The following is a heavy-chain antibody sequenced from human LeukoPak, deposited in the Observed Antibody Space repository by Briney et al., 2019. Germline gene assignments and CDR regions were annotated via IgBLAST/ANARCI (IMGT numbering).Heavy chain of an antibody. J-gene: IGHJ5*02. CDR1: GDIVSSNSVT. CDR2: TYYRSTWYN. V-gene: IGHV6-1*01. D-gene: IGHD2-2*01. Sequence: SQTLSLTCAISGDIVSSNSVTWNWIRRSPSRGLEWLGRTYYRSTWYNDYAVSVRGRITVNPDTSKNQFSLHLNSVTPEDTAVYYCARRLTQYDCFDPWGQGILVTVSS. CDR3: ARRLTQYDCFDP.